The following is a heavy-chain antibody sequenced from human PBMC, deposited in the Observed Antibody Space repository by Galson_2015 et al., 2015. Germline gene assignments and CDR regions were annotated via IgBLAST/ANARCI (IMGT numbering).Heavy chain of an antibody. J-gene: IGHJ4*02. CDR3: TTDFSDGWFGG. V-gene: IGHV3-15*01. D-gene: IGHD3-10*01. Sequence: LRLSCAASGFIFSNACMSWVRQAPGKGLEWVGRIKSKSVGGTTDYAAPVKGRFTVSRDDSKNMAYLQMNSLKPEDTAMYYCTTDFSDGWFGGWGQGTLVTVPS. CDR1: GFIFSNAC. CDR2: IKSKSVGGTT.